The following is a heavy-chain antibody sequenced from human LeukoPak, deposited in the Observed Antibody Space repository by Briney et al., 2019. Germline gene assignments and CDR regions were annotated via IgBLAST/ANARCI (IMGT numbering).Heavy chain of an antibody. D-gene: IGHD5-18*01. CDR2: IKQDGSEK. CDR3: ARVRGYSYRNAFDI. V-gene: IGHV3-7*01. Sequence: GGSLRLSCAASGFTFSSYAMSWVRQAPGKGLEWVANIKQDGSEKYYVDSVKGRFTISRDNAKNSLYLQMNSLRAEDTAVYYCARVRGYSYRNAFDIWGQGTMVTVSS. J-gene: IGHJ3*02. CDR1: GFTFSSYA.